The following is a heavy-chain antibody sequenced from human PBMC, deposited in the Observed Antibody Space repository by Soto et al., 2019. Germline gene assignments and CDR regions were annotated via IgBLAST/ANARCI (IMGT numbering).Heavy chain of an antibody. D-gene: IGHD4-17*01. J-gene: IGHJ6*02. CDR3: ARAPGDDGYFGYYYYGMSG. CDR1: GGPKRSGRYY. V-gene: IGHV4-31*03. CDR2: IYYSGST. Sequence: TLSHTCTVSGGPKRSGRYYWRLSRQKYRQGLEWIGYIYYSGSTYYNPSLKSRVTISVDTSKNQFSLKLSSVTAADTAVYYCARAPGDDGYFGYYYYGMSGCGQVTSVPVS.